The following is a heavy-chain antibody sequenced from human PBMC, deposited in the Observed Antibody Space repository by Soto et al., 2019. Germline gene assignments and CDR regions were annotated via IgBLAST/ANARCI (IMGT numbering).Heavy chain of an antibody. J-gene: IGHJ3*02. V-gene: IGHV3-30-3*01. D-gene: IGHD6-19*01. CDR1: GFTFSSYA. Sequence: QVQLVESGGGVVPPGRSLRLSCAASGFTFSSYAMHWVRQAPGKGLEWVAVISYDGSNKYYADSVKGRFTISRDNSKNTLYLQMNSLRAEDTAVYYCARGSSGWYKDAFDIWGQGTMVTVSS. CDR2: ISYDGSNK. CDR3: ARGSSGWYKDAFDI.